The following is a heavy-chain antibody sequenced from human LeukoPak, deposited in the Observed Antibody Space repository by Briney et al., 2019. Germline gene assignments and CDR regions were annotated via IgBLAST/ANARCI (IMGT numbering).Heavy chain of an antibody. CDR1: GYSFTSYW. Sequence: RGASLQISCQGSGYSFTSYWIGWVCQLPGKGLEWMGIIYPGDSDTRYSPSFQGQVTISADKSISTAYLQWSSLKASDTAMYYCARLGYYGSGSEIDYWGQGTLVTVSS. V-gene: IGHV5-51*01. J-gene: IGHJ4*02. D-gene: IGHD3-10*01. CDR3: ARLGYYGSGSEIDY. CDR2: IYPGDSDT.